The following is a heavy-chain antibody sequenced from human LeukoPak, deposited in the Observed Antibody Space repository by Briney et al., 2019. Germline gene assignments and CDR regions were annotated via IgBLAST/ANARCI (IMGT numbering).Heavy chain of an antibody. V-gene: IGHV2-5*02. CDR1: GFSLTTIQVG. CDR2: FYWDDDK. D-gene: IGHD1-14*01. CDR3: AHKYKADFDY. Sequence: ESGPTLAKPTHTLRLTCAFSGFSLTTIQVGVGWIRQPSGKALEWLALFYWDDDKRYSPSRTSRITIPKDTSNNQLSLTVTNMDPVDTATYYCAHKYKADFDYWGQGMLVTVSS. J-gene: IGHJ4*02.